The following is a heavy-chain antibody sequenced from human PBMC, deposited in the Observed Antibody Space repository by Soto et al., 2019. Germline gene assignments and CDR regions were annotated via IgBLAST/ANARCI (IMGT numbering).Heavy chain of an antibody. V-gene: IGHV4-31*03. CDR1: GGSISSGGYY. CDR3: ARAQMGRVLVVSNWFDP. D-gene: IGHD2-15*01. Sequence: SETLSLTGTVSGGSISSGGYYWSWIRQHPGKGLEWIWYIYYSGSTYYNLSLKSRVTISVDTSKNQFSLKLSSGTAADTAGYYCARAQMGRVLVVSNWFDPWGQGTLATFSS. J-gene: IGHJ5*02. CDR2: IYYSGST.